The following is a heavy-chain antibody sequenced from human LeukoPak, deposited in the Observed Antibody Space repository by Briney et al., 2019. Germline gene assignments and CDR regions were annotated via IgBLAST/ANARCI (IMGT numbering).Heavy chain of an antibody. CDR1: GFTFSNYA. Sequence: GGSLRLSCVVSGFTFSNYAMSWVRQAPGKGLEWVSAISGGGDSTFYADSVKGRFTISRDDSRNTLSLQMNSLRVEDTAVYYCARDLAWGAFDYWGQGILVAVSS. CDR2: ISGGGDST. J-gene: IGHJ4*02. CDR3: ARDLAWGAFDY. D-gene: IGHD7-27*01. V-gene: IGHV3-23*01.